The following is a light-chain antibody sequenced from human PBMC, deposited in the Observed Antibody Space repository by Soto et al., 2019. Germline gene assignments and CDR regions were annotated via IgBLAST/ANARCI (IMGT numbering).Light chain of an antibody. CDR3: CSYAGSSTFLYV. V-gene: IGLV2-23*02. CDR1: SSDVGSYNL. Sequence: SVLTQPASVSGSPGQSITFSCTGASSDVGSYNLVSWCQHHPGKAPKLMIYEVSRRPSGVSNRFSGSKSGNTASLTISGLQAEDEADYYCCSYAGSSTFLYVFGTGTKVTVL. CDR2: EVS. J-gene: IGLJ1*01.